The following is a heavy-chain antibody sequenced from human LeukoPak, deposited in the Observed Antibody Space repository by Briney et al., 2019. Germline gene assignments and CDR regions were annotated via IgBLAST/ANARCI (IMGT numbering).Heavy chain of an antibody. CDR2: VKQDGTEK. CDR1: GFTFRDYW. J-gene: IGHJ4*02. D-gene: IGHD6-13*01. Sequence: GGSLRLSCEASGFTFRDYWMTWVRQAPGKGLGWVANVKQDGTEKFYVDSVKGRFTISRDNGKNSLYLQMNSLRVEDTAIYYCARAGGTSWADYWGQGTLVTVSS. V-gene: IGHV3-7*01. CDR3: ARAGGTSWADY.